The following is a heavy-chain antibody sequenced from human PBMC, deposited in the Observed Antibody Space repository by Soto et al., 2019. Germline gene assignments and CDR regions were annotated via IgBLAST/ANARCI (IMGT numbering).Heavy chain of an antibody. CDR1: GFTVSSNY. V-gene: IGHV3-53*04. CDR3: ASPSSTYYYYMDV. J-gene: IGHJ6*03. D-gene: IGHD2-2*01. Sequence: GGSLRLSCAASGFTVSSNYMSWVRQAPGKGLEWVSVIYSGGSTYYADSVKGRFTISRHNSKNTLYLQMNSLRAEDTAVYYCASPSSTYYYYMDVWGKGTTVTVSS. CDR2: IYSGGST.